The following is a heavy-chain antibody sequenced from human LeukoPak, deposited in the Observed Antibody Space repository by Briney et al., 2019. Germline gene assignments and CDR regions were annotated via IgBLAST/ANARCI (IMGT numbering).Heavy chain of an antibody. CDR3: AKSIAVAGTGYFDH. D-gene: IGHD6-19*01. V-gene: IGHV3-23*01. Sequence: PGGSLRLSCAASGFTFSSYAMTWVRQAPGKGLEWVSAINGPGGSTFYADSVKGRFTISRDNSKNTLYLQMNSLRAEDTAVYYCAKSIAVAGTGYFDHWGQGTLVTVSS. CDR1: GFTFSSYA. CDR2: INGPGGST. J-gene: IGHJ4*02.